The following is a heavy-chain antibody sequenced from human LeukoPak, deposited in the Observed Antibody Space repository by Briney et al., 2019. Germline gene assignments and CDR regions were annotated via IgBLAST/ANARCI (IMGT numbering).Heavy chain of an antibody. Sequence: TGGSLRLSCAASGFTFSSYEMNWVRQAPGKGPEWVSYISSSGSTIYYADSVKGRFTISRDNAKNSLYLQMNSLRAEDTAVYYCARLYSSSSGLRASDYWGQGTLVTVSS. V-gene: IGHV3-48*03. CDR1: GFTFSSYE. CDR2: ISSSGSTI. J-gene: IGHJ4*02. CDR3: ARLYSSSSGLRASDY. D-gene: IGHD6-6*01.